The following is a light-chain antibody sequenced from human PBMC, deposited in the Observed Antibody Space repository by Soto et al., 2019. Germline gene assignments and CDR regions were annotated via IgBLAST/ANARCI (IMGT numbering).Light chain of an antibody. CDR3: GTWDSSLSGGGV. CDR2: DDN. CDR1: SSNIGNNY. V-gene: IGLV1-51*01. Sequence: QSVLTQPPSVSAAPGQKVTISCSGSSSNIGNNYVSWYQQIPGTAPKVLIYDDNKRPSGIPDRFSGSKSGTSATLDITGLQAGDEADYYCGTWDSSLSGGGVFGGGTKVTVL. J-gene: IGLJ3*02.